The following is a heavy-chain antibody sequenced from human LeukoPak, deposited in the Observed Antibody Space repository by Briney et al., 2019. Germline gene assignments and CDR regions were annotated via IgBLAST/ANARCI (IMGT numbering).Heavy chain of an antibody. J-gene: IGHJ4*02. CDR1: GFTFSNYW. CDR3: ARDSRLLYCSGARCSEYYFDY. V-gene: IGHV3-7*01. CDR2: IKEDGSEK. Sequence: GGSLRLSCAASGFTFSNYWMNWVRQAPGKGLEWVANIKEDGSEKNYVDSVKGRFTISRDNAKNSLYLQMNSLRAEDTAAYYCARDSRLLYCSGARCSEYYFDYWGQGTLVTVSS. D-gene: IGHD2-15*01.